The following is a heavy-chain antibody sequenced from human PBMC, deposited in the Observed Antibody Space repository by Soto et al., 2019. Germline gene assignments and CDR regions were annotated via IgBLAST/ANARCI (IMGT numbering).Heavy chain of an antibody. J-gene: IGHJ4*02. V-gene: IGHV1-24*01. D-gene: IGHD1-26*01. CDR2: FDPKEDET. CDR3: ATRGRSGSYYWTHNY. CDR1: GYTFTKLS. Sequence: QVQLVQSGAEVKKPGASVKVSCKVSGYTFTKLSMHWVRQAPGKGLEWMGGFDPKEDETIYAQNFQGRVTMTEDTSTDTAYMELSSLRSEDTAVYYCATRGRSGSYYWTHNYWGQGTLLTVSS.